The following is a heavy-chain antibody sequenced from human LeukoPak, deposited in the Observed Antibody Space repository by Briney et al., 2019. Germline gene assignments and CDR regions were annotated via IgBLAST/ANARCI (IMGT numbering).Heavy chain of an antibody. V-gene: IGHV1-18*01. Sequence: ASVKVSCKASGYTFTSYGISWVRQAPGQGLEWMGWISAYNGNTNYAQKLQGRVAMTTDTSTSTAYMELRSLRSDDTAVYYCARVAVLMVYATVWGQGTLVTVSS. CDR1: GYTFTSYG. J-gene: IGHJ4*02. CDR2: ISAYNGNT. CDR3: ARVAVLMVYATV. D-gene: IGHD2-8*01.